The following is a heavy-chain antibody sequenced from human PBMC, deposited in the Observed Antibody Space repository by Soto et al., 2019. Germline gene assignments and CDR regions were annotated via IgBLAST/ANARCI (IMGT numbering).Heavy chain of an antibody. CDR2: IIPIFGTA. J-gene: IGHJ6*02. CDR1: GGTFSSYA. Sequence: SVKVSCKASGGTFSSYAISWVRQAPGQGLEWMGGIIPIFGTANYAQKFQGRVTITADESTSTAYMELSSLRSEDTAVYYCARLYDYSNYGVPPYGMDVWGQGTTVTVSS. CDR3: ARLYDYSNYGVPPYGMDV. V-gene: IGHV1-69*13. D-gene: IGHD4-4*01.